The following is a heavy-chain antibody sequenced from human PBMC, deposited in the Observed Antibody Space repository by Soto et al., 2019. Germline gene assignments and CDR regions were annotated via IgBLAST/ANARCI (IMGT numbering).Heavy chain of an antibody. CDR2: INTDGSRT. D-gene: IGHD1-1*01. Sequence: EVQLVESGGELVQPGGSLRLSCAASGFTFNNYCMHWVRQAPGKGLVWVSRINTDGSRTNYADSVKGRFTISRDNAKKTLYLQMDRLRAEDTALYYCAKVATGSYNWFEPGGQGTRVTVSS. CDR3: AKVATGSYNWFEP. V-gene: IGHV3-74*01. J-gene: IGHJ5*02. CDR1: GFTFNNYC.